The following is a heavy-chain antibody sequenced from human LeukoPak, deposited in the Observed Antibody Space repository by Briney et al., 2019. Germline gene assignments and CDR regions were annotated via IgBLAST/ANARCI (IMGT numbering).Heavy chain of an antibody. V-gene: IGHV1-8*03. CDR3: ARTTEGGYTYDYFYYYYMDV. D-gene: IGHD5-18*01. CDR2: INPNSGNT. CDR1: GYTFTSYD. J-gene: IGHJ6*03. Sequence: ASVKVSCKASGYTFTSYDINWVRQATGQGLEWKGWINPNSGNTGYAQKFQGRVTTTRNTSISTAYMELSSLRSEDTAVYYCARTTEGGYTYDYFYYYYMDVWGKGTTVTISS.